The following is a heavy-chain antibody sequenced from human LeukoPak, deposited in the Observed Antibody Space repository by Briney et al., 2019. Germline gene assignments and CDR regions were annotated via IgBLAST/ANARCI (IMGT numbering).Heavy chain of an antibody. CDR1: GFTFSGYS. CDR3: ARDGAAAAGRYFDY. CDR2: ISTTSAYI. J-gene: IGHJ4*02. Sequence: GGSLRLSCAASGFTFSGYSMNWVRQAPGKGLECVSYISTTSAYIYYTDSVKGRLTTSRDNAKSSLYLEMNSLRAEDTAVYYCARDGAAAAGRYFDYWGQGSLVTVSS. V-gene: IGHV3-21*01. D-gene: IGHD6-13*01.